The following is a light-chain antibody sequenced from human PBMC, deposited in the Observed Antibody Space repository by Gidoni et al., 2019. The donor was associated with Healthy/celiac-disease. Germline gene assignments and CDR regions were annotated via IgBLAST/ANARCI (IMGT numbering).Light chain of an antibody. V-gene: IGLV2-8*01. J-gene: IGLJ1*01. CDR3: SSYAGSNNSDV. CDR1: SSDVGGYNY. CDR2: EVS. Sequence: QSALTQPPSASGSPGPSVTISCTGTSSDVGGYNYVSWYQQHPGKAPKLMIYEVSKRPSGVPDRFSGSKSGNTASLTVSGLQAEDEADYYCSSYAGSNNSDVFGTGTKVTVL.